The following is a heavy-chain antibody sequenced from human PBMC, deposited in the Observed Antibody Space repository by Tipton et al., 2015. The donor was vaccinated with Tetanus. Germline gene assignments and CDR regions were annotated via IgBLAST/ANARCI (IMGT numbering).Heavy chain of an antibody. CDR1: GFTFSSYW. Sequence: SLRLSCAASGFTFSSYWMHWVRQAPGKGLEWVSAIGDTEFVTYYADSLKGRFTISRDNSKNTLSLQMISLRAEDTAIYYCARGRERCRGTNCHRATDYWGQGTLVTVSS. V-gene: IGHV3-23*01. J-gene: IGHJ4*02. CDR2: IGDTEFVT. CDR3: ARGRERCRGTNCHRATDY. D-gene: IGHD2-2*01.